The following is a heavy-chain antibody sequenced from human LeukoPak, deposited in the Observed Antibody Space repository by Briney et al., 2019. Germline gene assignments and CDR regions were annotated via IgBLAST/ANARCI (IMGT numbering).Heavy chain of an antibody. D-gene: IGHD3-10*01. J-gene: IGHJ4*02. CDR3: ARENLLWFGESRSGLDC. CDR1: GFTFSSYS. CDR2: ISSSSSYI. Sequence: PGGSLRLSCAASGFTFSSYSMNWVRQAPGKGLEWVSSISSSSSYIYYADSVKGRFTISRDNAKNSLYLQMNSLRAEDTAVYYCARENLLWFGESRSGLDCWGQGTLVTVSS. V-gene: IGHV3-21*01.